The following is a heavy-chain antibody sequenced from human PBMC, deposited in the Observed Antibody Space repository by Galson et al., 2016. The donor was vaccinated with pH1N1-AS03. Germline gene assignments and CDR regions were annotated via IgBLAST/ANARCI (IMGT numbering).Heavy chain of an antibody. V-gene: IGHV4-59*11. CDR1: GASISTQY. CDR3: AREDGSTVTSKFDY. CDR2: LYYGGEN. D-gene: IGHD5-24*01. Sequence: SETLSLTCTVSGASISTQYWSWIRQSPGKGLEWIGYLYYGGENKYNPTLKSRVTISGDTSKNQVSLRLSSVTAADTAFYYCAREDGSTVTSKFDYWGQGTLVTVSS. J-gene: IGHJ4*02.